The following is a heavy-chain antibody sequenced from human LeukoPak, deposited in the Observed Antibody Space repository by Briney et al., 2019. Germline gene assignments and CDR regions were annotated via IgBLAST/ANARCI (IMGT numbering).Heavy chain of an antibody. Sequence: SVKVSCMASGGTFSSYAISWVRQAPGQGLEWMGGIIPIFGTANYAQKFQGRVTITADKSTSTAYMELSSLRSDDTAVYYCARLKGYCSSTSCHEVFDYWGQGTLVTVSS. J-gene: IGHJ4*02. CDR2: IIPIFGTA. D-gene: IGHD2-2*01. CDR3: ARLKGYCSSTSCHEVFDY. CDR1: GGTFSSYA. V-gene: IGHV1-69*06.